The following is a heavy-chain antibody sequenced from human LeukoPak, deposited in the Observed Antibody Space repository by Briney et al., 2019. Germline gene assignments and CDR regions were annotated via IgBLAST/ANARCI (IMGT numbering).Heavy chain of an antibody. CDR3: AKDWPSEWQQQPDYDAVDV. V-gene: IGHV3-30*04. CDR2: VSGEQTDK. D-gene: IGHD6-13*01. J-gene: IGHJ3*01. Sequence: PGGSLRLSCVASGFTFVHLYMHWVRQAPGKGLEWVAFVSGEQTDKYYADSVKGRFTISRDNSKNTLFLQMNGLRADDTAVYYCAKDWPSEWQQQPDYDAVDVWGQGRMVTVSS. CDR1: GFTFVHLY.